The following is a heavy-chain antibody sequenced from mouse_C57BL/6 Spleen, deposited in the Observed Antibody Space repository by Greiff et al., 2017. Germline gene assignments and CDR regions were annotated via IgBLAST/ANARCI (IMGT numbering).Heavy chain of an antibody. J-gene: IGHJ4*01. D-gene: IGHD1-1*01. CDR1: GFSLTRYG. V-gene: IGHV2-5*01. CDR2: LWRGGST. CDR3: AKLPYYEDYARDD. Sequence: VQLQESGPGLVQPSQSLSITCTVSGFSLTRYGVHWVRPSPGKGLEWLGVLWRGGSTDYNAAFMSRLSITKDNSKSQVFFKMNSLQADDTAIYYWAKLPYYEDYARDDWGQGTSVTVSS.